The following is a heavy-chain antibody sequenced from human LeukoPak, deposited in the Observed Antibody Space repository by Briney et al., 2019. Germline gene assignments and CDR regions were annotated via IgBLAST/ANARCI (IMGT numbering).Heavy chain of an antibody. CDR2: ISDSGGNT. J-gene: IGHJ4*02. Sequence: GGSLRLSCAASGFTFSSYAMSWVRQAPGEGLEWVSVISDSGGNTYYADSVKGRFTISRDNSKNTLYLQMNSLRAEDTAVYYCAKDRRDGDFFDYWGQGTLVTVSS. CDR1: GFTFSSYA. V-gene: IGHV3-23*01. D-gene: IGHD4-17*01. CDR3: AKDRRDGDFFDY.